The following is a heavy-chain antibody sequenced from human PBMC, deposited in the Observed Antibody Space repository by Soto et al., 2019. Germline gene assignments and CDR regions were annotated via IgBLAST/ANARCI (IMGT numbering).Heavy chain of an antibody. CDR2: ISGDSNYI. D-gene: IGHD3-22*01. CDR1: GFSFSGYN. V-gene: IGHV3-21*01. Sequence: EVQLVESGGGLVKPGGSLRLSCAASGFSFSGYNMNWVRQAPGKGLEWVSSISGDSNYIYYADSVQGRFTISRDNAKNSVYLQMNSLRAEDTAVYYCARVVYFDRSAYGLWGQGTMVTVSS. J-gene: IGHJ3*01. CDR3: ARVVYFDRSAYGL.